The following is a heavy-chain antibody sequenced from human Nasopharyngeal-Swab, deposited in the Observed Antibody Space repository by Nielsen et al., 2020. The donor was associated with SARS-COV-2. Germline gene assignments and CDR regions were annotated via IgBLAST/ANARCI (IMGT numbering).Heavy chain of an antibody. Sequence: GGSLRLSCAASGFNFRNFAMSWVRQAPGKGLEWVSGIIENGADTYYADSVKGRSTIFRDNSKNTLYLQMNSLSAEDTAVYYCARDIPSGGWLTQGDYWGQGTLVTVSS. J-gene: IGHJ4*02. CDR2: IIENGADT. CDR3: ARDIPSGGWLTQGDY. D-gene: IGHD6-19*01. CDR1: GFNFRNFA. V-gene: IGHV3-23*01.